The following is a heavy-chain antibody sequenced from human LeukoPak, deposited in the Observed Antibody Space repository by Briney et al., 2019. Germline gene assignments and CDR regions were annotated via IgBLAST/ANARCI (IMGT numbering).Heavy chain of an antibody. D-gene: IGHD3-22*01. CDR1: GGSISSYY. CDR2: IYYSGST. V-gene: IGHV4-59*01. J-gene: IGHJ4*02. Sequence: RSETLSLTCTVSGGSISSYYWSWIRQPPGKGLGWIGYIYYSGSTNYNPSLKSRVTISVDTSKNQFSLKLSSVTAADTAVYYCASYYYDSSGYSYYFDYWGQGTLVTVSS. CDR3: ASYYYDSSGYSYYFDY.